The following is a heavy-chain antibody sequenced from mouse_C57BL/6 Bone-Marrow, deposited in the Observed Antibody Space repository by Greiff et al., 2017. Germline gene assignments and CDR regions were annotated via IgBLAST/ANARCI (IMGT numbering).Heavy chain of an antibody. J-gene: IGHJ4*01. CDR2: IHPNSGST. CDR3: ARGRDDYDGIYYAMDY. D-gene: IGHD2-4*01. Sequence: QVQLQQPGAELVKPGASVKLSCKASGYTFTSYWMHWVKQRPGQGLEWIGMIHPNSGSTNYNEKFKSKATLTVDKSSSTAYMQLSSLTSEDSAVYYCARGRDDYDGIYYAMDYWGQGTSVTVSS. V-gene: IGHV1-64*01. CDR1: GYTFTSYW.